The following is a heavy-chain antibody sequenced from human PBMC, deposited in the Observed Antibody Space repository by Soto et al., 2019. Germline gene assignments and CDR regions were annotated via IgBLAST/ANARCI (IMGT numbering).Heavy chain of an antibody. Sequence: GGSLRLSCAASGFTFSSYAMSWVRQAPGKGLEWVSAISGSGGSTYYADSVKGRFTISRDNSKNTLYLQMNSLRAEDTAVYYYAKTSVAGPSFDYWGQGTLVTVSS. V-gene: IGHV3-23*01. CDR1: GFTFSSYA. J-gene: IGHJ4*02. CDR3: AKTSVAGPSFDY. CDR2: ISGSGGST. D-gene: IGHD6-19*01.